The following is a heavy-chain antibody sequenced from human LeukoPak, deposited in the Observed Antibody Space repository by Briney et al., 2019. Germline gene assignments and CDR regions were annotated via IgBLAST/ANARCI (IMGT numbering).Heavy chain of an antibody. V-gene: IGHV4-38-2*02. CDR1: GYSISSVYY. J-gene: IGHJ4*02. CDR3: ARDSSARYSSSCYVVGDFDS. Sequence: SETVSLTCTVSGYSISSVYYWGWIRQPPGKGLEWIGNIYHSGSTYYNPSLKSRVTISIDTSKNQFSLKLSSVTAADTAVYYCARDSSARYSSSCYVVGDFDSWGQGTLVTVSS. D-gene: IGHD6-13*01. CDR2: IYHSGST.